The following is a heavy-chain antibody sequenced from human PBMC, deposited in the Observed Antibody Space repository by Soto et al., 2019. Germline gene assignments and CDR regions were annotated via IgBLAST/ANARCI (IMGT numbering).Heavy chain of an antibody. Sequence: EVQLVESGGGLIQPGGSLRISCAASTLTVSYNYMSWVRQAPGKGLEWVSVLYSGGGTYYADSVRGRFTISRDNSKNTLYLQMNSLRAEDTAVYYGARDYYDSRGRVDVWGQGTTVTVSS. CDR1: TLTVSYNY. D-gene: IGHD3-10*01. CDR3: ARDYYDSRGRVDV. V-gene: IGHV3-53*01. CDR2: LYSGGGT. J-gene: IGHJ6*02.